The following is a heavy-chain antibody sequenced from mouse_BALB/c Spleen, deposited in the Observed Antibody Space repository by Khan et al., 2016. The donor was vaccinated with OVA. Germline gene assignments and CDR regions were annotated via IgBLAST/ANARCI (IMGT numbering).Heavy chain of an antibody. J-gene: IGHJ2*01. CDR2: IYPGSANA. Sequence: QVQLQQSGPELVTPGASVQISCKASGYTFTDYYINWVKQKPGQGLEWIGWIYPGSANAKYNEKFKGKATLTVDTSSRTAFMQLSSLTSEDTAVYFCAGRFDFWGQGTTLTVSS. CDR3: AGRFDF. V-gene: IGHV1-84*02. CDR1: GYTFTDYY.